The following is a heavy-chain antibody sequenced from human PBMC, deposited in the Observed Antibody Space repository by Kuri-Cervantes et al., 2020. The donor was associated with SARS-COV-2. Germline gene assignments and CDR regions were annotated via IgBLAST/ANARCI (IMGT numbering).Heavy chain of an antibody. CDR1: GFPLTTSGMC. J-gene: IGHJ4*02. D-gene: IGHD3-16*01. V-gene: IGHV2-70*01. CDR2: IDWDDDK. CDR3: ARTTKYYDYVWGSYGGRYYFDY. Sequence: SGPTLVKPTQTLTLTCTFPGFPLTTSGMCVSGIRQPPGKALEWLALIDWDDDKYYSTSLKTRLTISKDTSKNQVVLTMTNMDPVDTATYYCARTTKYYDYVWGSYGGRYYFDYWGQGTLVTVSS.